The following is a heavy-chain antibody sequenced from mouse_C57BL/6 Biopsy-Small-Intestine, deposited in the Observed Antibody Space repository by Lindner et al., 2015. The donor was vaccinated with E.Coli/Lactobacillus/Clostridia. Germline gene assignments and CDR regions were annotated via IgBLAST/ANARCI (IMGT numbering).Heavy chain of an antibody. J-gene: IGHJ1*03. CDR1: GYSITSHF. CDR3: ARYRYYGSHNNWYFDV. D-gene: IGHD1-1*01. CDR2: ISYSGST. V-gene: IGHV3-8*01. Sequence: VQLQESGPGLAKPSQTLSLTCSVTGYSITSHFWNWIRKFPGNKLEYMGYISYSGSTYYNPSLKSRVSITRDTSKNQYYLQLNSVTTEDTATYFCARYRYYGSHNNWYFDVWGTGTTVTVSS.